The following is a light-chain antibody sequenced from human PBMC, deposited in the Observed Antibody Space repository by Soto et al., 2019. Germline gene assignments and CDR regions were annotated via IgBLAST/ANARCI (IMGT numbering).Light chain of an antibody. V-gene: IGKV3-15*01. CDR3: QQYHNWHPVT. CDR2: AAS. Sequence: EIFMQQSPGTLSVSPGERVTLSCRPSQSVGRNLAWYQQKPGQAPRLLIYAASTRATGIPARFSGSGSGTEFTLTIASLQYEDFAVYYCQQYHNWHPVTFGQGTRLEIK. CDR1: QSVGRN. J-gene: IGKJ5*01.